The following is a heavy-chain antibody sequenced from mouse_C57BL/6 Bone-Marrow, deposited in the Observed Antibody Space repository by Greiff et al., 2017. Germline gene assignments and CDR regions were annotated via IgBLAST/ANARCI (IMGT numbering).Heavy chain of an antibody. Sequence: EVQVVESGGGLVQPGESLKLSCESNEYEFPSHDMSWVSKTPEKRLELVAAINSDGGSTYYPDTMERRFIISRDNTKKTLYLQMSSLRSEDTAFYYCERHGDYASSSCWYSDVWGSGTTVTVSS. D-gene: IGHD1-1*01. CDR3: ERHGDYASSSCWYSDV. J-gene: IGHJ1*01. CDR2: INSDGGST. V-gene: IGHV5-2*01. CDR1: EYEFPSHD.